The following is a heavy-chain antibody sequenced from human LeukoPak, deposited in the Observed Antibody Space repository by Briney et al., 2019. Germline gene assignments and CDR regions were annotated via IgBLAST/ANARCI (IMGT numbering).Heavy chain of an antibody. J-gene: IGHJ4*02. CDR1: EFTFSSYW. CDR2: INTDGSST. D-gene: IGHD4-17*01. CDR3: AKRPSDYGDYVSYFDY. V-gene: IGHV3-74*01. Sequence: GGSLRLSCAASEFTFSSYWMHWVRQAPGKGLVWVSRINTDGSSTTYADSVKGRFTISRDNAKNTLYLQMNSLRAEDTAVYYCAKRPSDYGDYVSYFDYWGQGTLVTVSS.